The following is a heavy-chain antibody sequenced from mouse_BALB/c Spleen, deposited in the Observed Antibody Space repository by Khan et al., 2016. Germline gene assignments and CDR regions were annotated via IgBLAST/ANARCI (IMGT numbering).Heavy chain of an antibody. CDR3: ARRVRWYFDV. V-gene: IGHV9-2-1*01. CDR2: RNTETGEP. CDR1: GSTFTDYS. D-gene: IGHD2-14*01. Sequence: QIQLVQSGPELKKPGETVTISCTAAGSTFTDYSMHWVKQAPGKGLKWMGWRNTETGEPTYADDFRGRFAFSLETSASTAYLQINNLKTEDTATYLCARRVRWYFDVWGAGTTVTVSS. J-gene: IGHJ1*01.